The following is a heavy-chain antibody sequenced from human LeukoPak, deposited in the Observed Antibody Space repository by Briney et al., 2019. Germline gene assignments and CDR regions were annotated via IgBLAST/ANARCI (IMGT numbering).Heavy chain of an antibody. V-gene: IGHV3-15*01. CDR2: IKSKTDGGTT. D-gene: IGHD4-17*01. J-gene: IGHJ6*03. CDR1: GFTFSNAW. Sequence: KPGGSLRLSCAASGFTFSNAWMSWVRQAPGKGLEWVGRIKSKTDGGTTDYAAPVKGRFTISRDDSKNTLYLQMNSLKTEDTAVYYCTTVSSQPDYGDYWEGYYYYYMDVWGKGTTVTVSS. CDR3: TTVSSQPDYGDYWEGYYYYYMDV.